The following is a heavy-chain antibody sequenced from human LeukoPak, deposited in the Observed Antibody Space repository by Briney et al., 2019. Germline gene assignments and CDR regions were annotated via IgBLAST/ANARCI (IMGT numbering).Heavy chain of an antibody. D-gene: IGHD4-17*01. V-gene: IGHV1-46*01. CDR1: GYTFTSYY. CDR3: ARDHPSTVTNDY. Sequence: ASVKVSCKASGYTFTSYYMHWVRQAPGQGLEWVGIINPSGGSTSYAQKFQGRVTMTRDTSTSTVYMEPSSLRSEDTAVYYCARDHPSTVTNDYWGQGTLVTVSS. J-gene: IGHJ4*02. CDR2: INPSGGST.